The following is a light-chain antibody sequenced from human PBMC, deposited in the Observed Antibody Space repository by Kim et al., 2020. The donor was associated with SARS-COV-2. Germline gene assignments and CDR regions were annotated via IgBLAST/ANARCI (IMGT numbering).Light chain of an antibody. Sequence: QSALTQTASVSGSLGQSITISCTGTSSDIGQYNYVSWYQQHPGKVPKLLIYTVSDRPSGVSHRFSGSKSGNTAALTISGLQTEDEAVYFCASYTSSSTWVFAGETKVTVL. CDR1: SSDIGQYNY. CDR3: ASYTSSSTWV. J-gene: IGLJ3*02. CDR2: TVS. V-gene: IGLV2-14*03.